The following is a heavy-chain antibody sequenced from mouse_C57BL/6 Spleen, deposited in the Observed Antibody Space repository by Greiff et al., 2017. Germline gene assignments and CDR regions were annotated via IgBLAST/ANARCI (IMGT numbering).Heavy chain of an antibody. Sequence: VKLVESGPGLVAPSQSLSITCTVSGFSLTSYGVHWVRQPPGKGLEWLVVIWSDGSTTYNSALKSRLSISKDNSKSQVFLKMNSLQTDDTAMYYCARHAGGYYVTADFDYWGQGTTVTVSA. CDR2: IWSDGST. CDR3: ARHAGGYYVTADFDY. V-gene: IGHV2-6-1*01. CDR1: GFSLTSYG. J-gene: IGHJ2*01. D-gene: IGHD2-3*01.